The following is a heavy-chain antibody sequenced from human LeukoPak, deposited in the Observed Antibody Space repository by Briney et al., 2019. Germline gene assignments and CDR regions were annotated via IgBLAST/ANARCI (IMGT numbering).Heavy chain of an antibody. Sequence: SETLSLTCTVSGGSISSSSYYWGWIRQPPGKGLEWIGSIYYSGSTYYNPSLKSRVTISVDTSKNQFSLKLSSVTAADTAVYYCARNLVGAVHYMDVWGKGTTVTISS. J-gene: IGHJ6*03. V-gene: IGHV4-39*01. CDR1: GGSISSSSYY. CDR3: ARNLVGAVHYMDV. D-gene: IGHD1-26*01. CDR2: IYYSGST.